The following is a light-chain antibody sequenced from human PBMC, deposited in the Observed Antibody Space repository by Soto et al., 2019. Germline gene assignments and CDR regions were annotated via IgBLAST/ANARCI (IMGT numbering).Light chain of an antibody. V-gene: IGKV1-39*01. Sequence: SSLSATVGDRVTSTCRASQSVSSYLNWYQQKPGKAPKLLIYAASSLQSGIPARFSGSGSGTEFNFTIGRLEPEDFAAYYCQQYSDSPPTFGQGTKVDI. CDR3: QQYSDSPPT. J-gene: IGKJ1*01. CDR1: QSVSSY. CDR2: AAS.